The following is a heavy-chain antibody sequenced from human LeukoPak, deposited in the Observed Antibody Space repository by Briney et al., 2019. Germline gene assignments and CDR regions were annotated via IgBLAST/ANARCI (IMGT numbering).Heavy chain of an antibody. D-gene: IGHD5-12*01. CDR3: ARYGGYTNPYFDY. J-gene: IGHJ4*02. Sequence: SQTLSLTCTVSGHSISSGYYWGWIRQPPGKGLDWIGNIYHSGSTYYNPSLKSRVTMSVDTSKNQFSLKLSSVTAADTAVYYCARYGGYTNPYFDYWGQGTLVTVSS. CDR1: GHSISSGYY. V-gene: IGHV4-38-2*02. CDR2: IYHSGST.